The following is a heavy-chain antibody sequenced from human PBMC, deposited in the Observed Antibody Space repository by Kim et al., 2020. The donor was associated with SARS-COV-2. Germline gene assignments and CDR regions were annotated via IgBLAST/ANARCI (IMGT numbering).Heavy chain of an antibody. Sequence: YYAEAVKGRFTSARDNAKNALYLQMNSLRAEDTAVYYCARRGGESDYFDYWGQGTLVTVSS. CDR3: ARRGGESDYFDY. J-gene: IGHJ4*02. V-gene: IGHV3-21*01. D-gene: IGHD3-16*01.